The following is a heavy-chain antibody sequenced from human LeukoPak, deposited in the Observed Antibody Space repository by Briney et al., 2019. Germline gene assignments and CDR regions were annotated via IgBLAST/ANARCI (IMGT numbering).Heavy chain of an antibody. CDR2: NYNIGST. J-gene: IGHJ5*02. V-gene: IGHV4-38-2*02. Sequence: SETLSLTCTVSGYSIRGGYYWAWIRQPPGKGLEWIGRNYNIGSTYYNPSLKSRVTISVDTSKNQFSLKLSSVTAADTAVYYCARWVYGSGINWFDPWGQGTLVTVSS. D-gene: IGHD3-10*01. CDR3: ARWVYGSGINWFDP. CDR1: GYSIRGGYY.